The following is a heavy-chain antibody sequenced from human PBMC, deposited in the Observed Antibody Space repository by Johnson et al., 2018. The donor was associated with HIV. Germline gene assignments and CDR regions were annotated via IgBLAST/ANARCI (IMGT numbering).Heavy chain of an antibody. D-gene: IGHD2-15*01. J-gene: IGHJ3*02. CDR3: ARDAPYCSGGTCYSDAFDI. CDR1: GFTFSSYA. V-gene: IGHV3-7*01. CDR2: IKQDGSEK. Sequence: VQLVESGGGVVQPGGSLRLSCAASGFTFSSYAMHWVRQAPGKGLEWVANIKQDGSEKYYVDSVKGRFTISRDNAKRSLYVEMNSLRAEDTAVYYCARDAPYCSGGTCYSDAFDIWGQGTMVTVSS.